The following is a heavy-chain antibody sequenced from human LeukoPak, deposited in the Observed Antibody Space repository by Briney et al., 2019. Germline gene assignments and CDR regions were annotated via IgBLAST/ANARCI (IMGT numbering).Heavy chain of an antibody. CDR3: ARNEGGFGEWPRDKNYGMDV. Sequence: GGSLRLSCGVSGFTFSSCAMSWVRQAPGKGLEWVAAISGSGSSTYYADSAKGRFTISRDGSKNTLYLQMNSLRGEDTAVYHCARNEGGFGEWPRDKNYGMDVWGHGTTVTVSS. D-gene: IGHD3-10*01. CDR2: ISGSGSST. J-gene: IGHJ6*02. CDR1: GFTFSSCA. V-gene: IGHV3-23*01.